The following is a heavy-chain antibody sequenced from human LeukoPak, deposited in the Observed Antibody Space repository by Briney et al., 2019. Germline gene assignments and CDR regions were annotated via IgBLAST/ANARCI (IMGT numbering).Heavy chain of an antibody. CDR2: IYHSGST. CDR1: GGSISSGSYY. V-gene: IGHV4-39*07. Sequence: SETLSLTCTVSGGSISSGSYYWGWIRQPPGKGLEWIGSIYHSGSTYYNPSLKSRVTISVDTSKNQFSLKLSSVTAADTAVYYCARKGITILDFDYWGQGTLVTVSS. D-gene: IGHD5-24*01. J-gene: IGHJ4*02. CDR3: ARKGITILDFDY.